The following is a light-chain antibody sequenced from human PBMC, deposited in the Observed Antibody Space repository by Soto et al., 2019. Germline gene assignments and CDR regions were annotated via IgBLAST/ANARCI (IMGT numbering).Light chain of an antibody. CDR1: SSNIGSST. CDR2: SNN. CDR3: AAWDDSLNGYV. V-gene: IGLV1-44*01. Sequence: QSALTQPPSPSGTPGQRVTISCSGSSSNIGSSTVNWYQQLPGTAPKLLIYSNNQRPSGVPDRFSGSKSGTSASLAISGHQSEDESDYYCAAWDDSLNGYVIGTGTKV. J-gene: IGLJ1*01.